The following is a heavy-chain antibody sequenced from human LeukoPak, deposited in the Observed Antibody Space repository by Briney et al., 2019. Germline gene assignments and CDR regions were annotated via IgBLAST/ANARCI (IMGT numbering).Heavy chain of an antibody. D-gene: IGHD2/OR15-2a*01. CDR1: GGSFSGYY. J-gene: IGHJ5*02. V-gene: IGHV4-34*01. Sequence: PSETLSLTCAVYGGSFSGYYWSWIRQPPGKGLEWIGEINHSGSTNYNPSLKSRVTISVDTSKNQFSLKLSSVTAADTAVYYCARGLIAVNRGNWFDPWGQGTLVTVSS. CDR3: ARGLIAVNRGNWFDP. CDR2: INHSGST.